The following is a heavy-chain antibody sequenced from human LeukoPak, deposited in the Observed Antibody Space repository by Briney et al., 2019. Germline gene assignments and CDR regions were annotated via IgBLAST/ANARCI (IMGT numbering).Heavy chain of an antibody. V-gene: IGHV3-9*03. CDR1: GFTFDDYA. J-gene: IGHJ4*02. CDR3: AKAGHGEYIDY. CDR2: ISWNSGSI. Sequence: GRSLRLSCAASGFTFDDYAMHWVRQAPGKGLEWVSGISWNSGSIGYADSVKGRFTISRDNAKNSLYLQMNSLRAEDMALYYCAKAGHGEYIDYWGQGTLVTVSS. D-gene: IGHD4-17*01.